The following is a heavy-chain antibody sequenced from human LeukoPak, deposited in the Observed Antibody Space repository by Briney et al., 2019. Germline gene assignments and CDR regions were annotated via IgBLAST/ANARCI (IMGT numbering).Heavy chain of an antibody. Sequence: GGSLRLSCAASDFTFSSYSINWVRQAPGKGLEWVSVIYNGGGTSHADSVKGRFTISRDNSKNTLYLQMNSLRAEDTAVYYCARAPGGPMSRMYFFDYWGQGTLVTVSS. CDR3: ARAPGGPMSRMYFFDY. CDR2: IYNGGGT. CDR1: DFTFSSYS. D-gene: IGHD3-16*01. J-gene: IGHJ4*02. V-gene: IGHV3-53*01.